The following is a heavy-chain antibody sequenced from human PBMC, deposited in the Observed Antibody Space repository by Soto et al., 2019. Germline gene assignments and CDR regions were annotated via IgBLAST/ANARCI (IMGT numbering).Heavy chain of an antibody. CDR3: ARHAAAAPDY. Sequence: PGESLKISCKGSGYSFTSYWIGWVRQMPGKGLEWMGRIDPSDSYTNYSPSFQGHVTISADKSISTAYLQWSSLKASDTAMYYCARHAAAAPDYWGQGTLVTVSS. D-gene: IGHD6-13*01. CDR2: IDPSDSYT. J-gene: IGHJ4*02. V-gene: IGHV5-10-1*01. CDR1: GYSFTSYW.